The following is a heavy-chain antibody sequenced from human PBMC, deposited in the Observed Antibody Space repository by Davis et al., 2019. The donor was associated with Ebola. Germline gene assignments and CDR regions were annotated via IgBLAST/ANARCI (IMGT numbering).Heavy chain of an antibody. CDR1: GGTFSSYA. D-gene: IGHD6-13*01. V-gene: IGHV1-69*06. CDR3: ARDHLVAAIDY. Sequence: AASVKVSCKASGGTFSSYAISWVRQAPGQGLEWMGGIIPIFGTANYAQKFQGRVTITADKSTSTANMELRSLRSDDTAVYYCARDHLVAAIDYWGQGTLVTVSS. CDR2: IIPIFGTA. J-gene: IGHJ4*02.